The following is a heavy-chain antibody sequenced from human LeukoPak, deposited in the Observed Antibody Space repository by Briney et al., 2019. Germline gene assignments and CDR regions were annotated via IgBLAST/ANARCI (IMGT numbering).Heavy chain of an antibody. Sequence: PGGSLRLSCAASGFTFSSYWMSWVRQAPGKGLEWVANIKQDGSEKYYVDSVKGRFTISRDNAKNSLYLQMNSLRAEDTAVYYCARGAVATRGAKFDYWGQGTLVTVSS. D-gene: IGHD5-12*01. J-gene: IGHJ4*02. CDR1: GFTFSSYW. CDR3: ARGAVATRGAKFDY. CDR2: IKQDGSEK. V-gene: IGHV3-7*01.